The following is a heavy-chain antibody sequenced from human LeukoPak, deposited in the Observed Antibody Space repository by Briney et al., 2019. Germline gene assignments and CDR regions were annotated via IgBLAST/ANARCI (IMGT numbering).Heavy chain of an antibody. D-gene: IGHD3-22*01. Sequence: SVKVSCKASGGTFSSYAISWVRQAPGQGLEWMGRIIPILGIANYAQKFQGRVTITADESTSTAYMELSSLRSEDTAVYYCARDNYDSSGYYNQDNWFDPWGQGTLVTVSS. CDR1: GGTFSSYA. V-gene: IGHV1-69*04. CDR2: IIPILGIA. J-gene: IGHJ5*02. CDR3: ARDNYDSSGYYNQDNWFDP.